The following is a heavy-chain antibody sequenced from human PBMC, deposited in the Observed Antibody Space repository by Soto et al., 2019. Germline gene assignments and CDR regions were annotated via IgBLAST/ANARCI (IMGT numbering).Heavy chain of an antibody. CDR1: GFTFSSYS. D-gene: IGHD3-22*01. J-gene: IGHJ4*02. CDR2: ISSSSSTI. CDR3: ARDLEATGNPFYYYDSSGYYSLFDY. Sequence: GGSLRLSCAASGFTFSSYSMNWVRQAPGKGLEWVSYISSSSSTIYYADSVKGRFTISRDNAKNSLYLQMNSLRDEDTAVYYCARDLEATGNPFYYYDSSGYYSLFDYWGQGTLVTVSS. V-gene: IGHV3-48*02.